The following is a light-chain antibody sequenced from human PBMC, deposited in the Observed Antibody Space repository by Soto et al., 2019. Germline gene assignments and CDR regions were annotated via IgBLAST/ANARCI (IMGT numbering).Light chain of an antibody. Sequence: QSVLTQSPSVSGAPGQRVSISCTGTSSNIGAGFDVHWYQQLPATAPKLLIYGNNNRPSGVPDRFSGSKSGTSASLAITGLQAEDEADYCCQSYDTNLCGGPVFGTGTKLTVL. V-gene: IGLV1-40*01. J-gene: IGLJ1*01. CDR2: GNN. CDR1: SSNIGAGFD. CDR3: QSYDTNLCGGPV.